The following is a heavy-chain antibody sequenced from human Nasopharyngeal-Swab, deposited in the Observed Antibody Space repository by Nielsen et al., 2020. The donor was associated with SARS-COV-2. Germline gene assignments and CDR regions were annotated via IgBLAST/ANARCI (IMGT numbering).Heavy chain of an antibody. CDR1: GYTFTSYA. J-gene: IGHJ4*02. CDR3: ARDQGGYGY. Sequence: SVKVSCKASGYTFTSYAMNWVRQAPGQGLEWMGRIIPILGIANYAQKFQGRVTITADKSTSTAYMELSSLRSEDTAVYYCARDQGGYGYWGQGTLVTVSS. CDR2: IIPILGIA. D-gene: IGHD3-22*01. V-gene: IGHV1-69*04.